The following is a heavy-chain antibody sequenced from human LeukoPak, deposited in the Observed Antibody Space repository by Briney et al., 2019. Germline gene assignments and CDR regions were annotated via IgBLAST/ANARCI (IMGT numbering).Heavy chain of an antibody. CDR3: ARERGDGGWFDY. Sequence: GASLQISCKGAGYIFTSYWIGWGRQLPGKGLEGMGIIYPGDSDTRYSPSFQGQVTISTDKSISTAYLQWSSLKASDTAMYYCARERGDGGWFDYWGQGTLVTVSS. V-gene: IGHV5-51*01. D-gene: IGHD6-19*01. J-gene: IGHJ4*02. CDR1: GYIFTSYW. CDR2: IYPGDSDT.